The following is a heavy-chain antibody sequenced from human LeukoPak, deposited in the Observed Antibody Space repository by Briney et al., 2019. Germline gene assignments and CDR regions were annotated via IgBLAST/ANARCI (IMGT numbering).Heavy chain of an antibody. CDR2: ISSSSSSI. V-gene: IGHV3-21*01. CDR3: ATAPTRNSGWYFFEP. D-gene: IGHD6-19*01. J-gene: IGHJ5*02. CDR1: GFTFSTYT. Sequence: GGSLRLPCAASGFTFSTYTMNWVCQAPGEGLEWVSSISSSSSSINYADSVKGRFTISRDNAKNSLYLQMNTLRAEDTAVYYCATAPTRNSGWYFFEPWGQGTLVTVSS.